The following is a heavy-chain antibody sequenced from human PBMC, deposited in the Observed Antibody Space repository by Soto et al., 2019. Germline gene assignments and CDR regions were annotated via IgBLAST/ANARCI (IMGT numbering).Heavy chain of an antibody. V-gene: IGHV3-7*01. CDR3: ARDVGFDYVN. Sequence: LRLSCAVSGFNVMSYWMSWVRQAPGKGLEWVASVKEDGSELYYLHSVRGRFPISRDSAGNALHLTMNYLSAEDTGVYFCARDVGFDYVNWGQGIPVTVSS. CDR1: GFNVMSYW. J-gene: IGHJ1*01. D-gene: IGHD3-16*01. CDR2: VKEDGSEL.